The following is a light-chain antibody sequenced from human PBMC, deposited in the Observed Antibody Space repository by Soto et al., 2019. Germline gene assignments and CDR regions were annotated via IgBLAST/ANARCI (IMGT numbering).Light chain of an antibody. V-gene: IGLV2-14*01. J-gene: IGLJ2*01. CDR2: DVS. CDR3: SSYTSSSTLV. Sequence: QSVLTQPASVSGSPGQSITISCTGTSSDVGGYSYVSWYQQHPGKAPKLMIYDVSNRPSGVSDRFSGSKSGNTASLTLSGLQAEDEADYYCSSYTSSSTLVFGGGTKLTVL. CDR1: SSDVGGYSY.